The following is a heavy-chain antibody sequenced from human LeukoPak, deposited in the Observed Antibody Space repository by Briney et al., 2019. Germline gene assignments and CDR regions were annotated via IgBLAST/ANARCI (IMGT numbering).Heavy chain of an antibody. J-gene: IGHJ4*02. CDR2: INPNSGDT. V-gene: IGHV1-2*02. D-gene: IGHD2-15*01. CDR3: AGEYCSGGSCRQGFDY. Sequence: ASVKVSCKASGYTFTDYYMRWVRQAPGQGLEWMGWINPNSGDTNHAQNFQGRVTLTRDTSISTAYMELSSLRSDDSAVYYCAGEYCSGGSCRQGFDYWGQGTLVTVSS. CDR1: GYTFTDYY.